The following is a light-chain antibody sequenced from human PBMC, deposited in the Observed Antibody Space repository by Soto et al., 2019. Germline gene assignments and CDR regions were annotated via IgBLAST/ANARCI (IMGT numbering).Light chain of an antibody. V-gene: IGKV3-15*01. CDR1: QSVKSN. CDR2: DES. Sequence: EIVMTQSPATLSVSPGERGTLSCRASQSVKSNLAWYQQKPGQAPRLLIYDESTRATDIPARFSGSGSGTEFTLTISSLQSEDFAVYYCQQYYNWLTFGGGTKVDIK. CDR3: QQYYNWLT. J-gene: IGKJ4*01.